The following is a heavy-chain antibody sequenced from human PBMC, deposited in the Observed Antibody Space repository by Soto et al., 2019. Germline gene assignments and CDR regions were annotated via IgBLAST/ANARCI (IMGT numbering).Heavy chain of an antibody. CDR1: GFTFSNYW. CDR3: ARGDCVGGTCYSVAGSFYYYMDV. Sequence: EVQLVESGGGLVQPGGSLRLSCAASGFTFSNYWMYWVRQAPGKGLVWVSRINSDGSVSSYADSVKGRLTISRANVKNTLYLQMDSLRAEHTAVYYCARGDCVGGTCYSVAGSFYYYMDVWGKGTTVTVFS. CDR2: INSDGSVS. D-gene: IGHD2-15*01. J-gene: IGHJ6*03. V-gene: IGHV3-74*01.